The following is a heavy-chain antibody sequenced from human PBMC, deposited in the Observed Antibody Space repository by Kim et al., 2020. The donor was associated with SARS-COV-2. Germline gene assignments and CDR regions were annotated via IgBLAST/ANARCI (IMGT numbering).Heavy chain of an antibody. J-gene: IGHJ5*01. CDR3: ARASLGNSFDS. CDR1: GFPFSTYS. Sequence: GGSLRLSCITSGFPFSTYSMVWVRQAPGQGPEWVSFISSAGTPTYYADSVQGRFTNSRDSAKNSLFLQMNSLRREDTAIYYCARASLGNSFDSWGQGTLVSVS. CDR2: ISSAGTPT. D-gene: IGHD3-16*01. V-gene: IGHV3-48*03.